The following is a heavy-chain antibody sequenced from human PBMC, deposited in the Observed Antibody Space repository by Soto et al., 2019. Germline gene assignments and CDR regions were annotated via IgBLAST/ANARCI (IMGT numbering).Heavy chain of an antibody. D-gene: IGHD1-1*01. Sequence: QVLLVQSGAEVKKPGSSVKVSCKASGGTFSSYAISWVRQAPGQGLEWMGGIIPIFGTANYAQKFQGRVTITADESTSTAYMELSSLRSEDTAVYYCACWNDGPFDDGDGDYWGQGTLVTVSS. CDR2: IIPIFGTA. CDR1: GGTFSSYA. CDR3: ACWNDGPFDDGDGDY. V-gene: IGHV1-69*01. J-gene: IGHJ4*02.